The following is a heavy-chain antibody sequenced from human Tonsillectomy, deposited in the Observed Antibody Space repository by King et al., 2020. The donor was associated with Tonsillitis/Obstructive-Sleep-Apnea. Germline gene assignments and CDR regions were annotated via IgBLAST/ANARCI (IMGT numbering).Heavy chain of an antibody. CDR2: INHSGIT. Sequence: VQLPQWGAGLLKPSETLSLTCAVYGGSFSDYYWSWLRRPPGKGLEWIGEINHSGITNYNPSLKSRVRISLDTSKNQFSLKLTSVTAADTAVYYCARGYYDYMGVLFDYWGQGTLVTVSS. J-gene: IGHJ4*02. D-gene: IGHD3-16*01. CDR1: GGSFSDYY. V-gene: IGHV4-34*01. CDR3: ARGYYDYMGVLFDY.